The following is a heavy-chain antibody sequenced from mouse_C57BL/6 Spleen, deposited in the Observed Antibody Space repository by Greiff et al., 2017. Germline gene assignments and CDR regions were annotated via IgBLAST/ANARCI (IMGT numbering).Heavy chain of an antibody. Sequence: QVHVKQPGAELVKPGASVKLSCKASGYTFTSYWMHWVKQRPGQGLEWIGMIHPNSGSTNYNEKFKSKATLTVDKSSSTAYRQLSSLTSEDSAVYYCARGYDSEEDYFDYGGQGTTLTVAS. J-gene: IGHJ2*01. D-gene: IGHD2-4*01. CDR3: ARGYDSEEDYFDY. CDR2: IHPNSGST. CDR1: GYTFTSYW. V-gene: IGHV1-64*01.